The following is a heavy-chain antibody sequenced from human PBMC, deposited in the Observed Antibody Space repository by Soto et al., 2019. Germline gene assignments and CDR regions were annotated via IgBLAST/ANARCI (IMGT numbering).Heavy chain of an antibody. Sequence: QVQLQESGPGLVKPSQTLSLTCTVSGGSISSGDYYWSWIRQPPGKGLEWIGHIYHSGSTYYNPSLKSRVTISVDTSKNQFSLKLSSVTAADAAVYYCARDQRNYGDYDGLDSWGQGTLVTVSS. CDR1: GGSISSGDYY. CDR2: IYHSGST. J-gene: IGHJ4*02. V-gene: IGHV4-30-4*01. CDR3: ARDQRNYGDYDGLDS. D-gene: IGHD4-17*01.